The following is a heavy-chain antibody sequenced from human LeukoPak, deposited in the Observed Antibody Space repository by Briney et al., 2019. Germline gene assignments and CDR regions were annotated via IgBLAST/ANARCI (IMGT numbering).Heavy chain of an antibody. CDR1: GGSISSYY. CDR3: ARESSWGNFDY. D-gene: IGHD7-27*01. Sequence: PSETLSLTCTVSGGSISSYYWSWIRQPPGRGLEWIGYIYYSGSTNYNPSLKSRVTISVDTSKNQFSLKLSYVTAADTAVYFCARESSWGNFDYWGQGTLVTVSS. CDR2: IYYSGST. J-gene: IGHJ4*02. V-gene: IGHV4-59*01.